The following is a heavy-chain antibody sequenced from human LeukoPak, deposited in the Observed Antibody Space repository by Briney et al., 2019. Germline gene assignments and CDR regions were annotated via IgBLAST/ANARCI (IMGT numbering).Heavy chain of an antibody. V-gene: IGHV4-61*02. Sequence: SSETLSLTCTVSGPSISSVSYYWSWLRQPAGKGLEWIGRIYTSGSTNYNPSLKSRVTISVDTSKTQFSLKLSSVTAADTAVYYCARESGEEYYYDSSGYYYYYYGMDVWGQGTTVTVSS. CDR1: GPSISSVSYY. D-gene: IGHD3-22*01. J-gene: IGHJ6*02. CDR3: ARESGEEYYYDSSGYYYYYYGMDV. CDR2: IYTSGST.